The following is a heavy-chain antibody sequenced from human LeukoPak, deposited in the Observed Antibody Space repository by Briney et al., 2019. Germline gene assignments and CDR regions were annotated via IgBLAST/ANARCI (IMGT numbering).Heavy chain of an antibody. Sequence: GGSLRLSCVASGFTFSRYWMHRVRQAPGKGLVWVSRINSDGRSTNYADSVKGRFSISRDNAENTLYLQMNSLRVEDTAVYYCVRGADTGYSSDSWGQGILVTVSS. CDR3: VRGADTGYSSDS. CDR2: INSDGRST. V-gene: IGHV3-74*01. D-gene: IGHD3-9*01. J-gene: IGHJ4*02. CDR1: GFTFSRYW.